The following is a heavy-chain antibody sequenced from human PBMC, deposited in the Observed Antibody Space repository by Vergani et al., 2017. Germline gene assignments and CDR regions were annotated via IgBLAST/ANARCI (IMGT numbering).Heavy chain of an antibody. D-gene: IGHD2-2*01. J-gene: IGHJ4*02. CDR3: ARALGYCSSTSCYGGNYDLGPLRY. CDR1: GYTFTSYG. V-gene: IGHV1-46*03. CDR2: INPSGGST. Sequence: QVQLVQSGAEVKKPGASVKVSCKASGYTFTSYGISWVRQAPGQGLEWMGIINPSGGSTSYAQKFQGRVTMTRDTSTSTVYMELSSLRSEDTAVYYCARALGYCSSTSCYGGNYDLGPLRYWGQGTLVTVSS.